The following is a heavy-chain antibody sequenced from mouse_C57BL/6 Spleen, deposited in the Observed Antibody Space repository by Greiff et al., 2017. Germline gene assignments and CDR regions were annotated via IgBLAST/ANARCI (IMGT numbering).Heavy chain of an antibody. V-gene: IGHV1-26*01. CDR3: ARCPYYDYSYWYFDV. CDR2: INPNNGGT. CDR1: GYTFTDYY. J-gene: IGHJ1*03. Sequence: EVQLQQSGPDLVKPGASVKISCKASGYTFTDYYMTWVNQSHGKSLEWIGDINPNNGGTSYNQKLKGKVTLPVDKSCSTAYMELRSLTSEDSAVYYCARCPYYDYSYWYFDVWGTGTTVTVSS. D-gene: IGHD2-4*01.